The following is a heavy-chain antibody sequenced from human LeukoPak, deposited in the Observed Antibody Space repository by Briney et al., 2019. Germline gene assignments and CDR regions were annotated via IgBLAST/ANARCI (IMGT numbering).Heavy chain of an antibody. D-gene: IGHD5-24*01. Sequence: GGSLRLSYAASGFAFSTYSMTWVRQAPGKGLEWVSTISGSGGSTYYADSVKGRFTISRDKSKNTVYLQMNSLRAEDTAAYYCAKERGYCYNHIDYWGQGTLVTVSS. CDR1: GFAFSTYS. V-gene: IGHV3-23*01. CDR2: ISGSGGST. J-gene: IGHJ4*02. CDR3: AKERGYCYNHIDY.